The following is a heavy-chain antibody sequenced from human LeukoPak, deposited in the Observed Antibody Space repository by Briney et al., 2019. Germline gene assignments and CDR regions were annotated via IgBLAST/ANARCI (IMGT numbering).Heavy chain of an antibody. Sequence: ASVKVSCKASGYTFRHCGISWVRQAPGQGLEWMGWVRPDSVNTDYAQKFQGRVTMTTDTSTSTAYMELRSLRSEDTAVYYCARDPPYDSSGSHFDYWGQGTLVTVSS. V-gene: IGHV1-18*01. CDR3: ARDPPYDSSGSHFDY. CDR1: GYTFRHCG. J-gene: IGHJ4*02. D-gene: IGHD3-22*01. CDR2: VRPDSVNT.